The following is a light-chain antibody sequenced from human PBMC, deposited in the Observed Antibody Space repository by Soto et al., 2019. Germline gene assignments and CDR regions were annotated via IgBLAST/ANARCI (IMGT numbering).Light chain of an antibody. J-gene: IGKJ3*01. CDR1: QDIVNS. V-gene: IGKV1-33*01. CDR2: AAS. Sequence: DIRMTQSPSSLSAFIGDRVTITCQASQDIVNSLNWYQQKPGKAPKLLIYAASSLETGVPSKFSGSGSGTYFSFTIVSLQPEDVATYYCQHYDSLPPTFGPGTKVDIK. CDR3: QHYDSLPPT.